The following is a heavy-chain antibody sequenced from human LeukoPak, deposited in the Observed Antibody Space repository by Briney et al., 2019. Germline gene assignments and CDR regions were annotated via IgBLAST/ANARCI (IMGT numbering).Heavy chain of an antibody. CDR3: ATNGAVPAAYDAFDI. CDR2: ISAYNGNT. D-gene: IGHD2-2*01. Sequence: ASVKVSCKASGYTFTSYGISWVRQAPGQGLEWMGWISAYNGNTNYAQKLQGRVTMTEDTSTDTAYMELSGLRSEDTAVYYCATNGAVPAAYDAFDIWGQGTMVTVSS. V-gene: IGHV1-18*01. CDR1: GYTFTSYG. J-gene: IGHJ3*02.